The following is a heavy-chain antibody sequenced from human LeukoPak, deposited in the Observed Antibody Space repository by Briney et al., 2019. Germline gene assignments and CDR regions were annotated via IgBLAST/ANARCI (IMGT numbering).Heavy chain of an antibody. CDR3: ARGGRSGYDSNWFDP. Sequence: GRSLRLSCAASGFTFSSYAMHWVRLAPGKGLEWVAVISYDGSNKYYADSVKGRFTISRDNSKNTLYLQMNSLRAEDTAVYYCARGGRSGYDSNWFDPWGQGTLVTVSS. J-gene: IGHJ5*02. CDR1: GFTFSSYA. V-gene: IGHV3-30-3*01. CDR2: ISYDGSNK. D-gene: IGHD5-12*01.